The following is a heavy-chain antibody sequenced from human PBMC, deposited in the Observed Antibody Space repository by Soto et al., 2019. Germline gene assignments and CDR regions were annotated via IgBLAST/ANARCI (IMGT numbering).Heavy chain of an antibody. J-gene: IGHJ3*02. D-gene: IGHD2-2*01. CDR3: ASYWSSTSCYLSAFDI. Sequence: EVQLVESGGGLVQPGGSLRLSCAASGFTVSSNYMSWVRQAPGKRLEWVSVIYSGGSTYYADPVKGRFTISRDNSKNTLYLQMNSLRAEDTAVYYCASYWSSTSCYLSAFDIWGQGTMVTVSS. CDR2: IYSGGST. V-gene: IGHV3-66*01. CDR1: GFTVSSNY.